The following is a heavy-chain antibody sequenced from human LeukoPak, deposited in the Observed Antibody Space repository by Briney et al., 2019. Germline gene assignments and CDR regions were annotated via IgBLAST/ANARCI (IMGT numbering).Heavy chain of an antibody. CDR3: ARVPHSQKWLKNKFDY. Sequence: SETLSLTCTVSGGSISSSSYYWGWIRQPPGKGLEWIGSIYYSGSTYYNPSLKSRVTISVDTSKSQFSLKLSSVTAADTAVYYCARVPHSQKWLKNKFDYWGQGTLVTVSS. CDR1: GGSISSSSYY. D-gene: IGHD3-22*01. J-gene: IGHJ4*02. CDR2: IYYSGST. V-gene: IGHV4-39*07.